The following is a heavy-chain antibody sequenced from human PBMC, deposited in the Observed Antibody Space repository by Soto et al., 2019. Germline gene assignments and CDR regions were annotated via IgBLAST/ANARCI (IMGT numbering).Heavy chain of an antibody. J-gene: IGHJ6*03. CDR1: GGSFSSYT. Sequence: SVKLSCKASGGSFSSYTISWVRQAPGQGLEWMGRIIPILGIANYAQKFQGRVTITADKSTSTAYMELSSLRSEDTAVYYCARGITIFGVVKGYMDVWGKGTTVTVSS. CDR2: IIPILGIA. D-gene: IGHD3-3*01. CDR3: ARGITIFGVVKGYMDV. V-gene: IGHV1-69*02.